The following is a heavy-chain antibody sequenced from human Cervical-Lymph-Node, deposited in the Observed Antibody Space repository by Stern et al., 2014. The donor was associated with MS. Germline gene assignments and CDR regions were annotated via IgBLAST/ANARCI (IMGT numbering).Heavy chain of an antibody. CDR2: FDPEDGET. CDR1: GYTLTELS. Sequence: MQLVESGAEVKKPGASVKVSCKVSGYTLTELSMHWVRQAPGKGLEWMGGFDPEDGETIYAQKYQGRDTMTEDTSTDTAYMERSSLRSENTAVYYCATAPKYCSGGSCYFRAFDIWGQGTMVTVSS. J-gene: IGHJ3*02. CDR3: ATAPKYCSGGSCYFRAFDI. D-gene: IGHD2-15*01. V-gene: IGHV1-24*01.